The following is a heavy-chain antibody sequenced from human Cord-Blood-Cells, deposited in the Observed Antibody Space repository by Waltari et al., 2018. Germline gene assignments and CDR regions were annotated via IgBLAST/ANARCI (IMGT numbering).Heavy chain of an antibody. D-gene: IGHD4-17*01. CDR3: AKRGYGDYYFDY. CDR1: GFTFRSYA. J-gene: IGHJ4*02. V-gene: IGHV3-23*01. CDR2: ISGSGGST. Sequence: EVQLLESGGGLVQPGGSLRLSCAASGFTFRSYAMSWVRQAPGKGLEWVSAISGSGGSTYYADSVKGRFTISRDNSKNTLYLQMNSLRAEDTAVYYCAKRGYGDYYFDYWGQGTLVTVSS.